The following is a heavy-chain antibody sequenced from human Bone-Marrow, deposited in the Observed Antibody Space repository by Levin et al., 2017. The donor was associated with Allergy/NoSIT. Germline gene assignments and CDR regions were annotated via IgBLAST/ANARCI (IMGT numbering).Heavy chain of an antibody. CDR1: GFTFSSYG. D-gene: IGHD3-3*01. J-gene: IGHJ5*02. CDR2: IWYDGSNK. V-gene: IGHV3-33*01. Sequence: GGSLRLSCAASGFTFSSYGMHWVRQAPGKGLEWVAVIWYDGSNKYYADSVKGRFTISRDNSKNTLYLQMNSLRAEDTAVYYCARDGSLIFGVPSIPYNWFDPWGQGTLVTVSS. CDR3: ARDGSLIFGVPSIPYNWFDP.